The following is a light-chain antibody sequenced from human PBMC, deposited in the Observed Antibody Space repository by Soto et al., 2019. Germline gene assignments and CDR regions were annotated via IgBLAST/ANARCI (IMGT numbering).Light chain of an antibody. CDR2: EVT. Sequence: QSVLTQPASVSGSPGQSITISCSGSSSDIGDYEYVSWYQHHPGKAPKLLIYEVTRRPSGISVRFSASKSGNTASLFISDLQPEDEAEYYCASYAASSFPYVFGTGTKLTVL. CDR1: SSDIGDYEY. J-gene: IGLJ1*01. V-gene: IGLV2-14*01. CDR3: ASYAASSFPYV.